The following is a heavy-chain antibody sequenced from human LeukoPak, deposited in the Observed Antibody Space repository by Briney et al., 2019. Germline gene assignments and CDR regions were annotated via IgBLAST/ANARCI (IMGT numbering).Heavy chain of an antibody. Sequence: GGSLRLSCAASGFTFSSYAMSWVRQAPGKGLEWVSVISGSGGSTYYADSVKGRFTISRDNSKNTLYLQMNSLRAEDTAVYYCAREVVVPAAPENWFDPWGQGTLVTVSS. CDR2: ISGSGGST. CDR1: GFTFSSYA. D-gene: IGHD2-2*01. V-gene: IGHV3-23*01. J-gene: IGHJ5*02. CDR3: AREVVVPAAPENWFDP.